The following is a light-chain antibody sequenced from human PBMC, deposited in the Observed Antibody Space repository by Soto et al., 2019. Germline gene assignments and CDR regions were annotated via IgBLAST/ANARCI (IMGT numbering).Light chain of an antibody. CDR3: QKYNSAPPT. Sequence: DIQVTQSPSSLSASVGDRVTITCRASQGIGDYLAWYQQKPGKAPKLLIYATSALQSGVPSRFSGSRSGTDFTLTISSLQPEDVATYYCQKYNSAPPTFGQGTKVDIK. CDR1: QGIGDY. V-gene: IGKV1-27*01. CDR2: ATS. J-gene: IGKJ1*01.